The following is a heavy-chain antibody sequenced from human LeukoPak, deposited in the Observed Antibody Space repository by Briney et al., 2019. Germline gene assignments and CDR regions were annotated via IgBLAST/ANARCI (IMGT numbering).Heavy chain of an antibody. CDR1: GGSISTYY. CDR3: ARGGGYASSIGY. Sequence: SETLSLTCTLSGGSISTYYWSWIRQPPGKGLEWIGYIYHSGSTNYNPSLKRRVTISVDTNKKQFSLKLSSVTAADTAVYYCARGGGYASSIGYWGQGALVTVSS. J-gene: IGHJ4*02. V-gene: IGHV4-59*01. CDR2: IYHSGST. D-gene: IGHD5-12*01.